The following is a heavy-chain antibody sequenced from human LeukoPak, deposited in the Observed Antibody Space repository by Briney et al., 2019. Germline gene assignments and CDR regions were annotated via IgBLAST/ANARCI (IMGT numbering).Heavy chain of an antibody. CDR1: GFTVSSNY. J-gene: IGHJ4*02. CDR2: IYGGGST. CDR3: AREASGSYFAN. Sequence: GGSLRLSCAASGFTVSSNYMSWVRQAPGKGPEWVSVIYGGGSTYYADSVKGRFTISRDNSRNTLYLQMNSLRAEDTAVYYCAREASGSYFANWGQGTLVTVSS. V-gene: IGHV3-53*01. D-gene: IGHD1-26*01.